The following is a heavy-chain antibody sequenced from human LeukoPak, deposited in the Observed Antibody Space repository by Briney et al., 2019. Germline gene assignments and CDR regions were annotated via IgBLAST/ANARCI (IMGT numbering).Heavy chain of an antibody. CDR2: VNPNGGNS. J-gene: IGHJ4*02. CDR1: GYTYTNYD. Sequence: GASVKVSCKASGYTYTNYDINWVRQVSGQGLEWMGWVNPNGGNSGSAQKFQGRVTLTRDTSTTTAYMELSSLRSDDTAVYFCARAWKSYDSNGYCMYYFDFWGQGTLVTVSS. V-gene: IGHV1-8*01. CDR3: ARAWKSYDSNGYCMYYFDF. D-gene: IGHD3-22*01.